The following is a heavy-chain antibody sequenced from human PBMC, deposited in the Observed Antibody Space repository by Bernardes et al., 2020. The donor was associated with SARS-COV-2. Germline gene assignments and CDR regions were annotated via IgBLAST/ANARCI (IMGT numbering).Heavy chain of an antibody. Sequence: SVNVSCKASGYPFTGYYIHWVRQAPGQGLEWMGWINPNSGGTNYAQKFQGRVTMTRDTSISTAYMELTRLRSDDTAVYYCALPPTNFDRYGMDVWGQGTTVTVSS. CDR3: ALPPTNFDRYGMDV. D-gene: IGHD3-22*01. V-gene: IGHV1-2*02. CDR2: INPNSGGT. J-gene: IGHJ6*02. CDR1: GYPFTGYY.